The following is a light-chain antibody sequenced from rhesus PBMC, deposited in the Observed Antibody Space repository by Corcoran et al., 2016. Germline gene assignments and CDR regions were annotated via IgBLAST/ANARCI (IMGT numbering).Light chain of an antibody. CDR1: QGISSY. V-gene: IGKV1-28*02. CDR3: QQYKSYPWT. CDR2: AAP. Sequence: DIQMTQSPSSLSASVGDTVTITCRASQGISSYLNWFQQKPGKAPKLLIYAAPPLQSGVPSRFSGSGSGTDFTLTISSLQPEDCATYYCQQYKSYPWTFGQGTKVEIK. J-gene: IGKJ1*01.